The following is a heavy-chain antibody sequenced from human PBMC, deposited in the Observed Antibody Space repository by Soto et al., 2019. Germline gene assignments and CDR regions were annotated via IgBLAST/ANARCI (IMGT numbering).Heavy chain of an antibody. D-gene: IGHD5-12*01. CDR3: AKDESGYDSYYFDY. V-gene: IGHV3-30*18. CDR2: ISYDGSNK. Sequence: PGGSLRLSCAASGFTFSSYGMHWVRQAPGKGLEWVAVISYDGSNKYYADSVKGRFTISRDNSKNTLYLQMNSLRAEDTAVYYCAKDESGYDSYYFDYWGQGTPVTVSS. CDR1: GFTFSSYG. J-gene: IGHJ4*02.